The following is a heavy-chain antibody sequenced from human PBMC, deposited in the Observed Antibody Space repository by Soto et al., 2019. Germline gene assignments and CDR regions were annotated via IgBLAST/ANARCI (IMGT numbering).Heavy chain of an antibody. CDR2: ISGSGRTI. CDR1: GLDFSSEV. Sequence: GSLRLSCXASGLDFSSEVMCWVRQAPGKGLEWVSSISGSGRTIYHADSMRGRSAISRDNSKNSLYLQLNNLRVDDTAVYYCAKVGPSYYYGMDVWGQGTTVTVSS. CDR3: AKVGPSYYYGMDV. D-gene: IGHD1-26*01. V-gene: IGHV3-23*01. J-gene: IGHJ6*02.